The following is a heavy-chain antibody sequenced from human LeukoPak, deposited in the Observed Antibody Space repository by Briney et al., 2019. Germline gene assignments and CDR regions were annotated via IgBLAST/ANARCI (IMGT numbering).Heavy chain of an antibody. Sequence: PGGSLRLSCAASGFTFDDYGMSWVRQAPGKGLEWVSLISGSGDRTYYADSVKGRFTISRDNSKNTLYLQMNGLRAEDTAVYSCAKGRYPGSGSYLNSHDYWGQGTLVTVSS. CDR2: ISGSGDRT. CDR1: GFTFDDYG. CDR3: AKGRYPGSGSYLNSHDY. V-gene: IGHV3-23*01. J-gene: IGHJ4*02. D-gene: IGHD3-10*01.